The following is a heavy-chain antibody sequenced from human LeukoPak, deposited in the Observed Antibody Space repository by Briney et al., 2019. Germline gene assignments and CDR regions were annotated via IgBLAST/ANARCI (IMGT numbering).Heavy chain of an antibody. V-gene: IGHV4-34*01. J-gene: IGHJ4*02. CDR3: ATQIAVAIDY. Sequence: SETLSLTCAVYGGSFSGYYWSWIRQPPGKGLEWIGEINHRGSTNYNPSLKSRVTISVDTPKNQFSLKLSSVTAADTAVYYCATQIAVAIDYWGQGTLVTVSS. D-gene: IGHD6-19*01. CDR2: INHRGST. CDR1: GGSFSGYY.